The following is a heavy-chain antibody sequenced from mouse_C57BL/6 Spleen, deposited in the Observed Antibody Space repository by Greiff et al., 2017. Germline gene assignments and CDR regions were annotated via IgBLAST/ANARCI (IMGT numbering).Heavy chain of an antibody. D-gene: IGHD4-1*01. CDR2: IHPNSGST. V-gene: IGHV1-64*01. CDR1: GYTFTSYW. J-gene: IGHJ1*03. CDR3: ARSNWDRLRYFDV. Sequence: QVQLQQPGAELVKPGASVKLSCKASGYTFTSYWVHWVKQRPGQGLEWIGMIHPNSGSTNYNEKFKSKATLTVDKSSSTAYMQLSSLTSEDSAVYCCARSNWDRLRYFDVWGTGTTVTVSS.